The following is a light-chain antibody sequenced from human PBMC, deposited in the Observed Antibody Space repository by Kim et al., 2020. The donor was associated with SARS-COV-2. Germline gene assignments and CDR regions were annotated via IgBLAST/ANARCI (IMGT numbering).Light chain of an antibody. CDR1: QNVRSNY. CDR2: GAS. Sequence: EIVLTQSPGSLSLSPGERATLSCRASQNVRSNYLAWYQQKPGQAPRLLIYGASSRATGIPDRFSGSGSGTDFTLTISRLEPKDFAVYYCQQYGSSPTTFGQGTRMEIK. J-gene: IGKJ5*01. V-gene: IGKV3-20*01. CDR3: QQYGSSPTT.